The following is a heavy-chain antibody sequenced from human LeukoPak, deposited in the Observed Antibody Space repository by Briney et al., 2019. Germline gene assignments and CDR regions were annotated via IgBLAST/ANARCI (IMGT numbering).Heavy chain of an antibody. CDR3: ARDGSSRSLQF. CDR2: ISVYNGNT. CDR1: GYSFTSYG. J-gene: IGHJ1*01. V-gene: IGHV1-18*01. Sequence: ASVKVSCKASGYSFTSYGISWVRQAPGQGLELMGWISVYNGNTNYAQKLQGRVTMTTDTSTSTAYMELSSLRSEDTAVYYCARDGSSRSLQFWGQGTLVTVSS.